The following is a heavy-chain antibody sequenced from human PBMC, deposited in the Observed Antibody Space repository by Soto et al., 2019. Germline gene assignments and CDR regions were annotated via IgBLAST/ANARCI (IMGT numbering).Heavy chain of an antibody. CDR2: ISSSSSYI. J-gene: IGHJ6*02. D-gene: IGHD2-15*01. CDR1: GFTFSSYS. CDR3: ARAPSVGSSGGSCYDYYGMDV. V-gene: IGHV3-21*01. Sequence: GGSLRLSCAASGFTFSSYSMNWVRQAPGKGLEWVSSISSSSSYIYYADSVKGRFTISRDNAKNSLYLQMNSLRAEDTAVYYCARAPSVGSSGGSCYDYYGMDVWGQGTTVTVSS.